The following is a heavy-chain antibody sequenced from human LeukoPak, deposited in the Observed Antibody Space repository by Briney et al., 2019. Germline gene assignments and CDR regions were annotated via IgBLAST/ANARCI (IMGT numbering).Heavy chain of an antibody. V-gene: IGHV4-39*01. Sequence: PSETLSLTCTVSGGSISSSSYYWGWVRQPPGKGLEWIGSIYYSGNTYSNPSLQSRVTISVDTSKNQFSLKLSSVTAADTAVYYCAKYSSSSVWFDPWGQGTLGTVSS. J-gene: IGHJ5*02. CDR1: GGSISSSSYY. CDR3: AKYSSSSVWFDP. D-gene: IGHD6-6*01. CDR2: IYYSGNT.